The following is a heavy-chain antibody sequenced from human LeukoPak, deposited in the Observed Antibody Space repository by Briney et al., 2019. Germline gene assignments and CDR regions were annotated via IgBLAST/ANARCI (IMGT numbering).Heavy chain of an antibody. D-gene: IGHD6-6*01. CDR2: ISSSSSYI. V-gene: IGHV3-21*01. CDR1: GFTFSGCA. CDR3: AREQYSSSQP. J-gene: IGHJ4*02. Sequence: GGSLKLSCVASGFTFSGCAVHWVRQAPGKGLEWVSSISSSSSYIYYADSVKGRFTISRDNAKNSLYLQMNSLRAEDTAVYYCAREQYSSSQPWGQGTLVTVSS.